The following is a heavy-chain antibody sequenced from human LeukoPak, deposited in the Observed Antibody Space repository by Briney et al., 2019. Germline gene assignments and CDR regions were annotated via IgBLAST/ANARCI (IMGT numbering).Heavy chain of an antibody. Sequence: GSLRLSCAASGFTFSSYAMSWVRQAPGKGLEWVSAISGSGGSTYYADSVKGRFTISRDNSKNTLYLQMNSLRAEDTAVYYCAKDRSRITIFGVVITPPSSYYFDYWGQGTLVTVSS. D-gene: IGHD3-3*01. CDR1: GFTFSSYA. V-gene: IGHV3-23*01. J-gene: IGHJ4*02. CDR2: ISGSGGST. CDR3: AKDRSRITIFGVVITPPSSYYFDY.